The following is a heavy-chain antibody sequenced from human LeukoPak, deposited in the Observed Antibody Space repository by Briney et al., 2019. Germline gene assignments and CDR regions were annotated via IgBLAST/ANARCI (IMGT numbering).Heavy chain of an antibody. CDR3: AXXXXXXXSSWSYYFDY. Sequence: SETLSLTCTVSGGSISSYYWSWIRQPAGKGLEWIGRIYTSGSTNYNPSLKSRVTMSVDTSKNQFSLKLSSVTAADTAVYYCAXXXXXXXSSWSYYFDYWGQGTLVTVSS. CDR2: IYTSGST. V-gene: IGHV4-4*07. CDR1: GGSISSYY. J-gene: IGHJ4*02. D-gene: IGHD6-13*01.